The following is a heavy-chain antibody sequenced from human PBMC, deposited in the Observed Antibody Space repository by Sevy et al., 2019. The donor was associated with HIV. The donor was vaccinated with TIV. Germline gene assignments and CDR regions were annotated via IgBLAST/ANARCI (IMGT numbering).Heavy chain of an antibody. V-gene: IGHV3-23*01. J-gene: IGHJ3*02. CDR2: ISGSGGST. CDR3: AKDTPRYCSSTSCRAAFDI. D-gene: IGHD2-2*01. CDR1: GFTFSSYA. Sequence: GGSLRLSCAASGFTFSSYAMSWVRQAPGKGLEWVSAISGSGGSTYYADSVKGRFTISRDNSKNTLYLQMNSLRAEDTAVYYCAKDTPRYCSSTSCRAAFDIWGQGTMVTVSS.